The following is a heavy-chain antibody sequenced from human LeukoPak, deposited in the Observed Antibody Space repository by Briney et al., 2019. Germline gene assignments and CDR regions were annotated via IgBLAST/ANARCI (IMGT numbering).Heavy chain of an antibody. CDR1: GVTFTSYS. CDR2: ISGGGGST. CDR3: AKGGKWDVTPFDY. V-gene: IGHV3-23*01. J-gene: IGHJ4*02. D-gene: IGHD1-26*01. Sequence: GGSLRLSCAASGVTFTSYSMNWVRQAPGKGLEWVSTISGGGGSTYYADSVKGRFTISRDNSKNTLYLQVNSLRAEDTAVYYCAKGGKWDVTPFDYWGQGTLVTVSS.